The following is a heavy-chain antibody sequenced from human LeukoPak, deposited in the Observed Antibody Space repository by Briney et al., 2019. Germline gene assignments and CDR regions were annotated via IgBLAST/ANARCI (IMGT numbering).Heavy chain of an antibody. CDR3: ARGLGSPTDY. CDR2: INDDGSTT. CDR1: GFTFRTYW. D-gene: IGHD1-26*01. V-gene: IGHV3-74*01. J-gene: IGHJ4*02. Sequence: PGGSLRLSCAASGFTFRTYWVHWLRQAPGKGLVWVSRINDDGSTTTYADSVKGRFTISRDNAKSTLYLQMNSLRAEDTAVYYCARGLGSPTDYWGQGTLVTVSS.